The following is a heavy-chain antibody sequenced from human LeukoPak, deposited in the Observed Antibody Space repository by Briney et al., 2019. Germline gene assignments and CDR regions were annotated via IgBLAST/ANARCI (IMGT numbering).Heavy chain of an antibody. Sequence: PSETLSLTCTVSGGSISSSSYYWSWIRQPPGKGLEWIGYIYYSGSTNYNPSLKSRVTISVDTSKNQFSLKLSSVTAADTAVYYCARDLDGDRFDYWGQGTLITVSS. V-gene: IGHV4-61*01. CDR3: ARDLDGDRFDY. D-gene: IGHD4-17*01. J-gene: IGHJ4*02. CDR1: GGSISSSSYY. CDR2: IYYSGST.